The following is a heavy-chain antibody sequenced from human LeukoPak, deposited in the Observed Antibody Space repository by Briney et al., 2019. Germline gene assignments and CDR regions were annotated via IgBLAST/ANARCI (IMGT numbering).Heavy chain of an antibody. CDR1: GGTFSSYA. V-gene: IGHV1-69*13. CDR3: ARGTAMARPDYYYYMDV. D-gene: IGHD5-18*01. J-gene: IGHJ6*03. CDR2: IIPIFGTA. Sequence: GASVKVSCKASGGTFSSYAISWVRQAPGQGLEWMGGIIPIFGTANYAQKFQGRVTITADESTSTAYMELSSLRSEGTAVYYCARGTAMARPDYYYYMDVWGKGTTVTISS.